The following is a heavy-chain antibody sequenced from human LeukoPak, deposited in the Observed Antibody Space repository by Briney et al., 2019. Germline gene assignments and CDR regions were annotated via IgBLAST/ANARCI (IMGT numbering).Heavy chain of an antibody. D-gene: IGHD6-6*01. CDR1: GDSISSGSYY. J-gene: IGHJ6*03. CDR3: ARDTEYSSSSYYYYYYMDV. CDR2: IYTSGST. Sequence: SQTLSLTCSVSGDSISSGSYYWSWIRQPAGKGLEWIGRIYTSGSTNYNPSLKSRVTMSVDTSKNQFSLKLSSVTAADTAVYYCARDTEYSSSSYYYYYYMDVWGKGTTVTVSS. V-gene: IGHV4-61*02.